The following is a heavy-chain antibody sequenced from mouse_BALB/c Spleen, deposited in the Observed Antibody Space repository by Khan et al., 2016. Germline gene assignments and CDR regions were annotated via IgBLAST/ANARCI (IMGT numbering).Heavy chain of an antibody. J-gene: IGHJ4*01. D-gene: IGHD2-3*01. CDR1: GYSITSDYA. CDR3: ASDGPNYAIDY. Sequence: EVQLQESGPGLMKPSQSLSLTCTVTGYSITSDYAWNWIRQFPGNKLEWMGYIIYSGSTTYTPSLKSRISITRDTSKNQFFLQLNSVTIEDTATYYCASDGPNYAIDYWGQGTSVTVSS. CDR2: IIYSGST. V-gene: IGHV3-2*02.